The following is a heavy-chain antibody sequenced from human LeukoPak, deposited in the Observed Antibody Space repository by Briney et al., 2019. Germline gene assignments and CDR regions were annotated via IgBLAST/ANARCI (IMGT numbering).Heavy chain of an antibody. CDR1: GGTFSSYA. CDR3: ARDDHRSGWIFDY. V-gene: IGHV1-69*05. J-gene: IGHJ4*02. CDR2: IIPIFGTA. Sequence: SVKVSCKAFGGTFSSYAISWVRQAPGQGLEWMGGIIPIFGTANYAQKFQGRVTITTDESTSTAYMELSSLRSEDTAVYYCARDDHRSGWIFDYWGQGTLVTVSS. D-gene: IGHD6-19*01.